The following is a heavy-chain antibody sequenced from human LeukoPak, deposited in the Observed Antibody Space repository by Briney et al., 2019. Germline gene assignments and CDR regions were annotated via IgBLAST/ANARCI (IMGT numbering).Heavy chain of an antibody. CDR1: GFTFSTYN. Sequence: GGSLRLSCAASGFTFSTYNMNWVRQAPGKALEWVSSITSSSSRTFYADSVKGRYTISRDNAKNSLFLQMNSLRAEDTAVYYCARDRITDFWSGYYTNYFDYWGQGTLVTVSS. CDR2: ITSSSSRT. CDR3: ARDRITDFWSGYYTNYFDY. V-gene: IGHV3-21*06. J-gene: IGHJ4*02. D-gene: IGHD3-3*01.